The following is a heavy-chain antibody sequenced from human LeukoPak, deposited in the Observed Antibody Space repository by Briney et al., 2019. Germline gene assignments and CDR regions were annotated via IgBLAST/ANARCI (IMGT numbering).Heavy chain of an antibody. J-gene: IGHJ4*02. CDR3: ARGVTVKRPFGY. CDR2: MNPNSGNT. D-gene: IGHD2-21*02. CDR1: GYTFTSYD. V-gene: IGHV1-8*01. Sequence: VGSVKVSCKASGYTFTSYDINWVRQATGQGLEWMGWMNPNSGNTGYAQKFQGRVTMTRNTSISTAYMELSSLRSEDTAVYYCARGVTVKRPFGYWGQGTLVTVSS.